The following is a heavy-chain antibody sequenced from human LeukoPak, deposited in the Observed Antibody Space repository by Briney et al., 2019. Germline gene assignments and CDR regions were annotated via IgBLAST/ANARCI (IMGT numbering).Heavy chain of an antibody. Sequence: PGGSLRLSCAASGFTFSSYWMSWVRQAPGKGLEWVANIKQDGSEKYSKNSLYLQMNSLRAEDTAVYYCAGPMGPAAIFGFDYWGQGTLVTVSS. V-gene: IGHV3-7*01. D-gene: IGHD2-2*01. CDR3: AGPMGPAAIFGFDY. CDR2: IKQDGSEK. CDR1: GFTFSSYW. J-gene: IGHJ4*02.